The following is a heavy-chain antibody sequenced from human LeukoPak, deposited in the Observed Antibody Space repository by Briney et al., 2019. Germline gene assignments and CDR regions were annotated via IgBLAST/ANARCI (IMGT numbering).Heavy chain of an antibody. J-gene: IGHJ4*02. D-gene: IGHD6-19*01. CDR2: IPYDGSNK. CDR3: AKRSAESSGYFDY. Sequence: GRSLRLSCAASGFTFSTYAMHWVRQAPGKGLEWVAVIPYDGSNKYYADSVKGRFTISRENSKNRLYLQMNSLRAEDTAVYYCAKRSAESSGYFDYWGQGTLVTVSS. V-gene: IGHV3-30*04. CDR1: GFTFSTYA.